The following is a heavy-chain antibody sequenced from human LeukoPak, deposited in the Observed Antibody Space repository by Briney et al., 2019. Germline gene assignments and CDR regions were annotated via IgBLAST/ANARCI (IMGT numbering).Heavy chain of an antibody. Sequence: GGSLRLSCAASGFTFSNSWMGWVRQAPGKGLEWVGRIKSNTDGGTTDYAAPVKGRFTISRDDSKNTLYIQMNSLKNEDTAAYYCTTNGGYEGSADYWGQGTLVTVSS. V-gene: IGHV3-15*01. CDR1: GFTFSNSW. CDR3: TTNGGYEGSADY. J-gene: IGHJ4*02. D-gene: IGHD5-12*01. CDR2: IKSNTDGGTT.